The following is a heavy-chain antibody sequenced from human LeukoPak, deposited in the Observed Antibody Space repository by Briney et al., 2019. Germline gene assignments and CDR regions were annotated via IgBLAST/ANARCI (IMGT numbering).Heavy chain of an antibody. CDR3: GRAGFGELYPYVDS. D-gene: IGHD3-16*01. J-gene: IGHJ4*02. CDR2: ISYDGGNE. CDR1: SFAFSRSA. Sequence: GGSLRLSCAASSFAFSRSAMHWVRQAPGKGLEWVALISYDGGNEYYGDSVKGRFTVSRDNSKNTLYLQMGSLRADDTAVYYCGRAGFGELYPYVDSWGQGTLVTVSS. V-gene: IGHV3-30*04.